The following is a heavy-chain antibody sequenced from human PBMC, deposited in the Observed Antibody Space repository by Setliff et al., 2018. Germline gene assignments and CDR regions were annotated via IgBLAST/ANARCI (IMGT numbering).Heavy chain of an antibody. CDR2: ISYDGSSK. V-gene: IGHV3-30*03. CDR3: ARDSRARITIFGVVTNWFDP. Sequence: GGSLRLSCAASGFNLSSYWMTWVRQAPGKGLEWVAVISYDGSSKNYADSVKGRFTISRDNSKNTLYLQMNSLRAEDTAVYYCARDSRARITIFGVVTNWFDPWGQGTLVTVSS. CDR1: GFNLSSYW. J-gene: IGHJ5*02. D-gene: IGHD3-3*01.